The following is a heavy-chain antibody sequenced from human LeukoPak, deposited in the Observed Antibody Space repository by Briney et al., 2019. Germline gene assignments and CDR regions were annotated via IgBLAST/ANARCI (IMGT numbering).Heavy chain of an antibody. CDR1: GGSISEISYS. Sequence: SETLSLTCSVSGGSISEISYSWGWIRQPPGTRLEWIGNIYYSGSTNNNPSLESRVVISVDTSRNQFSLTLTSVTATDTAVYYCARQGVVGATGFDFWDQGFLVTVSS. CDR3: ARQGVVGATGFDF. CDR2: IYYSGST. J-gene: IGHJ4*02. D-gene: IGHD1-26*01. V-gene: IGHV4-39*01.